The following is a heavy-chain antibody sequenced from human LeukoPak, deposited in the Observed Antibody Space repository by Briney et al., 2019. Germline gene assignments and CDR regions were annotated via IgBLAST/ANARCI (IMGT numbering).Heavy chain of an antibody. CDR2: IYLSGYA. CDR3: ARHHGFPTTVNWFDP. J-gene: IGHJ5*02. CDR1: GGSISSSSYY. V-gene: IGHV4-39*01. Sequence: SEXLSLTCIVSGGSISSSSYYWGWIRQPPGKGREWLGSIYLSGYAYYNPSLKSRVTISVDTSNNQFSLKESSVTAADTAVYYCARHHGFPTTVNWFDPWGQGTLLTVSS. D-gene: IGHD4-17*01.